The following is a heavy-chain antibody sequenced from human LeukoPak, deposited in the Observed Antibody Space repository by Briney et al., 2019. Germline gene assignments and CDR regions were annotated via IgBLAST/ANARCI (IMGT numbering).Heavy chain of an antibody. J-gene: IGHJ4*02. D-gene: IGHD3-9*01. V-gene: IGHV3-11*04. CDR3: ARDGDPYYDILTGYSSPFDY. CDR2: ISSSGSTI. Sequence: PGGSLRLSCAASGFTFSDYYMSWIRQAPGKGLEWVSYISSSGSTIYYADSVKGRFTISRDNAKNSLYLQMNSLRAEDTAVYYCARDGDPYYDILTGYSSPFDYWGQGTLVTVSS. CDR1: GFTFSDYY.